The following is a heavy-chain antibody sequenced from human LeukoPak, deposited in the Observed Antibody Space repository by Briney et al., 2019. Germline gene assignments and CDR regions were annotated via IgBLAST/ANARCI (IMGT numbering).Heavy chain of an antibody. CDR2: VSGSGGST. D-gene: IGHD2-15*01. CDR1: GFTFSSYA. V-gene: IGHV3-23*01. CDR3: AKAPSMTPPVGYLDY. J-gene: IGHJ4*02. Sequence: PGGSLRLSCAASGFTFSSYAMSWVRQAPGKGLEWVSAVSGSGGSTYYADSVKGRFTISRDNSKNTLYLQMNSLRAEDTAVYYCAKAPSMTPPVGYLDYWGQGTLVTVSS.